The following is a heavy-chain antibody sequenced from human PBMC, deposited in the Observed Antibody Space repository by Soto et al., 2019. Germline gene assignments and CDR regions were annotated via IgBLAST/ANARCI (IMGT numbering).Heavy chain of an antibody. Sequence: SETLSLTCTVYGGSFSGYYWSWIRQSPGKGLEWIGEINHSGGVNYNPSLKSRVTISVDTSKNQVSLNLRSVTAADTSVYYCARGIGYLVVVTAATPFDFWGPGTLVTVSS. CDR2: INHSGGV. D-gene: IGHD2-15*01. J-gene: IGHJ4*02. V-gene: IGHV4-34*01. CDR1: GGSFSGYY. CDR3: ARGIGYLVVVTAATPFDF.